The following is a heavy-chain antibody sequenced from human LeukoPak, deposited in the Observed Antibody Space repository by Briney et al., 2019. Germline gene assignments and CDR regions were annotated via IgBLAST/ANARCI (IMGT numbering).Heavy chain of an antibody. J-gene: IGHJ4*02. D-gene: IGHD2-2*01. CDR3: ARGDCSSTSCYYY. V-gene: IGHV3-21*01. Sequence: PGGSLRLSCAASGFTFSSYSMNWVRQAPGKGLVWVSSISSSSSYIYYADSVKGRFTISRDNAKNSLYLQMNSLRAEDTAVYYCARGDCSSTSCYYYWGQGTLVTVSS. CDR1: GFTFSSYS. CDR2: ISSSSSYI.